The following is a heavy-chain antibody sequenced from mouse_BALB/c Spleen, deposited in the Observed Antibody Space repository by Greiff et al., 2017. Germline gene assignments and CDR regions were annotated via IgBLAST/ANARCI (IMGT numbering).Heavy chain of an antibody. V-gene: IGHV6-6*02. CDR3: TRHGSSYWYFDV. CDR2: IRLKSNNYAT. J-gene: IGHJ1*01. Sequence: EVKLMESGGGLVQPGGSMKLSCVASGFTFSNYWMNWVRQSPEKGLEWVAEIRLKSNNYATHYAESVKGRFTISRDDSKSSVYLQMNNLRAEDTGIYYCTRHGSSYWYFDVWGAGTTVTVSS. D-gene: IGHD1-1*01. CDR1: GFTFSNYW.